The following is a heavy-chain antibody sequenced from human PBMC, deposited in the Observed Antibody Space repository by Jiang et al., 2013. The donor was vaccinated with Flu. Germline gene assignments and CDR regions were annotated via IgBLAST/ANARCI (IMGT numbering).Heavy chain of an antibody. D-gene: IGHD2-21*02. V-gene: IGHV1-3*01. CDR2: VNAGNGHT. Sequence: SGAEVKKPGASVRISCKASRFTFTNYAIHWVRQAPGQGLEWMGWVNAGNGHTKFLQKFQGRVTMTRDTSATTAYMELHSLRSEDTALYYCARSFFTSDSLQHYFSGLDVWGQGTTVTVSS. J-gene: IGHJ6*02. CDR1: RFTFTNYA. CDR3: ARSFFTSDSLQHYFSGLDV.